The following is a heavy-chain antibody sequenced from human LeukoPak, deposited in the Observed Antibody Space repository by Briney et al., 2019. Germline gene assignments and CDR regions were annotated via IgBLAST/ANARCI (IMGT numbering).Heavy chain of an antibody. V-gene: IGHV1-69*13. D-gene: IGHD4-23*01. Sequence: SVKVSCKASGGTFISYAISWVRQAPGQGLEWMGGIIPIFGTPNYAQRFQGRVTITADESTSTAYMELSSLRSEDTAVYYCARGWLAETTVVTPYNYWGQGTLVTVSS. CDR2: IIPIFGTP. J-gene: IGHJ4*02. CDR3: ARGWLAETTVVTPYNY. CDR1: GGTFISYA.